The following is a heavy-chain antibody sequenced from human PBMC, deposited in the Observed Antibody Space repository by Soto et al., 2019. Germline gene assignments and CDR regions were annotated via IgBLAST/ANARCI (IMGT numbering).Heavy chain of an antibody. CDR1: GYTFTSYA. J-gene: IGHJ5*02. CDR2: INACNGNT. CDR3: ARDTLYDSSGYYYVGYNWFDP. Sequence: ASVKVSCKASGYTFTSYAMHCVRQAPGQMLEWMGWINACNGNTKYSQKFQGRVTITRDTSASTAYMELSSLRSEDTAVYYCARDTLYDSSGYYYVGYNWFDPWGQGTLVTV. D-gene: IGHD3-22*01. V-gene: IGHV1-3*01.